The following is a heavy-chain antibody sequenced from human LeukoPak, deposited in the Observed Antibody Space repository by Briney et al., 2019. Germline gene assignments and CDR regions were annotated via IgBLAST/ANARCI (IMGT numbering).Heavy chain of an antibody. CDR3: AKGDCGGTCLLIDN. J-gene: IGHJ4*02. V-gene: IGHV3-23*01. CDR1: GFTFSGYA. D-gene: IGHD2-15*01. Sequence: GGSLRLSCAASGFTFSGYAMSWVRQAPGKGLEWVSLITVSGATTYYADSVRGRFTASRDNSKNTLYLQMNSLRAEDTAVYFCAKGDCGGTCLLIDNWGQGTLVTVSS. CDR2: ITVSGATT.